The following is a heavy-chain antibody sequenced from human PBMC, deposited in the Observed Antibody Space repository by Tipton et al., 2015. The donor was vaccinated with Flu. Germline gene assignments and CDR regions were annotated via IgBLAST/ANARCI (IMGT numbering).Heavy chain of an antibody. CDR2: ISTSGTAI. Sequence: SLRLSCAASGFSVSDYYMSWIRQAPGKGLEWVAHISTSGTAISYAYSVRDRFTIARDNSKNSLSLQMTSLRSDDTAVYYCASPMGYCSSISCYSPLTNWGQGTLVTVSS. CDR1: GFSVSDYY. CDR3: ASPMGYCSSISCYSPLTN. V-gene: IGHV3-11*01. J-gene: IGHJ4*02. D-gene: IGHD2-2*01.